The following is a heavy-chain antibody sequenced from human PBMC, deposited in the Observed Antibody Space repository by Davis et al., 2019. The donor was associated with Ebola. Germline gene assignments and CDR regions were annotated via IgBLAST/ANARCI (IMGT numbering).Heavy chain of an antibody. V-gene: IGHV3-30*04. CDR3: ARATAADY. J-gene: IGHJ4*02. D-gene: IGHD4-17*01. CDR2: ISYDGSNK. CDR1: GFTFSSYA. Sequence: GESLKISCAASGFTFSSYAMHWVRQAPGKGLEWVAVISYDGSNKYYADSVKGRFTISRDNSKNTLYLQMNSLRAEDTAVYYCARATAADYWGQRTLVTVSS.